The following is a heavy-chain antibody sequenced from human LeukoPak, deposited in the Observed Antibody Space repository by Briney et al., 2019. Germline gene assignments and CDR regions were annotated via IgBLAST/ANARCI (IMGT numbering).Heavy chain of an antibody. CDR2: IGGSDGTT. CDR3: AKVLHSWSFPDY. V-gene: IGHV3-23*01. Sequence: GGSLRLSCAASGFIFSSYAMLWVRQAPGKGLEWVSAIGGSDGTTYYADSVRGRCLISRDNSKNILYLQMNTLRADDTTVYYCAKVLHSWSFPDYWGQGTLVTVSS. J-gene: IGHJ4*02. D-gene: IGHD1-26*01. CDR1: GFIFSSYA.